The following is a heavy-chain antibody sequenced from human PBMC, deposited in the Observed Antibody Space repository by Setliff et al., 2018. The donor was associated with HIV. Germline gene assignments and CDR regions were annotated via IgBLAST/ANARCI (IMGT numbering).Heavy chain of an antibody. CDR3: SKSMKFYYYGLDV. V-gene: IGHV1-2*02. D-gene: IGHD2-8*01. J-gene: IGHJ6*02. CDR1: GYDFTGYQ. Sequence: ASVKVSCKTSGYDFTGYQIHWVRQAPGQGLEWLGWINPHTGATNYAQNFQGRVIMTREKSISTAYLDLSGLRSDDTAVYYCSKSMKFYYYGLDVWGPGTAVTV. CDR2: INPHTGAT.